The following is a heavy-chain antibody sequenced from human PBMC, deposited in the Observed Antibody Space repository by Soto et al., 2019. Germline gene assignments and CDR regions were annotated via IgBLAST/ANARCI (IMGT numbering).Heavy chain of an antibody. V-gene: IGHV3-30*18. CDR2: ISYDGSNK. CDR3: AKELIAAAGPGPEY. D-gene: IGHD6-13*01. J-gene: IGHJ4*02. Sequence: QVQLVESGGGVVQPGRSLRLSCADSGFTFSSYGMHWVRQAPGKGLEWVAVISYDGSNKYYADSVKGRFTISRDNSKNTLYLQMNSLRAEDTAVYYCAKELIAAAGPGPEYWGQGTLVTVSS. CDR1: GFTFSSYG.